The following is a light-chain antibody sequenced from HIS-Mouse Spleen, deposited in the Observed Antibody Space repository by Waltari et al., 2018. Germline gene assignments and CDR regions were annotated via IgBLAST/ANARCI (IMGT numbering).Light chain of an antibody. J-gene: IGKJ2*01. Sequence: DIQMTQSPSSLSPSVGQRVPITCRASQSISSYLNWYQQKPGKAPKLLIYAASSLQSGVPSRFSGSGSGTDFTLTISSLQPEDFATYYCQQSYSTPYTFGQGTKLEIK. CDR2: AAS. V-gene: IGKV1-39*01. CDR1: QSISSY. CDR3: QQSYSTPYT.